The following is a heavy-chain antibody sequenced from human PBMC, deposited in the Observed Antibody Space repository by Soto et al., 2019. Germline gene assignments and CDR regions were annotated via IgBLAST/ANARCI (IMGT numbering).Heavy chain of an antibody. V-gene: IGHV5-51*01. D-gene: IGHD1-20*01. CDR3: ARRLDNTLAF. J-gene: IGHJ4*02. CDR1: GYNFATYW. CDR2: IYPHDSDN. Sequence: EVQLVQSGAEVKKPGESLKISCKGSGYNFATYWIGWVRQMPGKGMEWMGIIYPHDSDNRYSPSLKGQVTISADKSISTAYLQWSSLKASDTAIYYCARRLDNTLAFWGQGTLVTVSS.